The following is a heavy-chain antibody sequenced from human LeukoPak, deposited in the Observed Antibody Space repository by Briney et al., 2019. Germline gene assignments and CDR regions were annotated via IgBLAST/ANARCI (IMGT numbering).Heavy chain of an antibody. Sequence: PWASVKVSCKASGGTFSSYAISWVRQAPGQGLEWMGRIIPIFGTANYAQKFQGRVTITTDESTSTAYMELSSLRSEDTAVYYCARDRVYYYGSGNNWFDPWGQGTLVTVSS. CDR1: GGTFSSYA. J-gene: IGHJ5*02. V-gene: IGHV1-69*05. CDR3: ARDRVYYYGSGNNWFDP. CDR2: IIPIFGTA. D-gene: IGHD3-10*01.